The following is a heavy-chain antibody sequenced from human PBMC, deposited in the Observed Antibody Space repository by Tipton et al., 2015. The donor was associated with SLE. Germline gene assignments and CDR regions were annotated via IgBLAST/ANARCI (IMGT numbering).Heavy chain of an antibody. Sequence: TLSLTCSVSGGSVSAYYWSWIRQPAGKGLEWIGRFYPSGITKDNPSLNSRVIMAVDTSKNQLSLRLSSVTAADTAVYYCARGVLMRVKSSEQFDYWGQGTLVTVSS. CDR1: GGSVSAYY. J-gene: IGHJ4*02. CDR3: ARGVLMRVKSSEQFDY. CDR2: FYPSGIT. V-gene: IGHV4-4*07. D-gene: IGHD3-16*01.